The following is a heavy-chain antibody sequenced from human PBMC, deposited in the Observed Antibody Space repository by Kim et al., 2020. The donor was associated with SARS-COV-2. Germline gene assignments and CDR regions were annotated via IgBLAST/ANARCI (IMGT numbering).Heavy chain of an antibody. D-gene: IGHD6-13*01. V-gene: IGHV4-4*09. Sequence: NYNPSLKSRVTISVDTSKNQFSLKLSSVTAADTAVYYCARMGYSSSWYDWGQGTLVTVSS. J-gene: IGHJ4*02. CDR3: ARMGYSSSWYD.